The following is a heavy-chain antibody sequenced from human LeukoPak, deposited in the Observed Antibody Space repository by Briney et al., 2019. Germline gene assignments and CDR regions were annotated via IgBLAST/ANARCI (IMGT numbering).Heavy chain of an antibody. CDR2: IYYSGST. CDR3: ARAVGATVRYYYYMDV. D-gene: IGHD1-26*01. Sequence: SETLSLTCTVSGGSIRSYYWSWIRQPPGKGLERIGYIYYSGSTNYNPSLKSRVTISVDTSQHQISLKLSSVTAADTAVYYCARAVGATVRYYYYMDVWGKGTTVSVSS. J-gene: IGHJ6*03. CDR1: GGSIRSYY. V-gene: IGHV4-59*01.